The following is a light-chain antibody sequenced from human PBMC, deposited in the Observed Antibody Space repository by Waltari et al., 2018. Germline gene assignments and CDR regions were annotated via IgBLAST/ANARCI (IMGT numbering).Light chain of an antibody. CDR3: QESYSFSRT. Sequence: DIQLTQSPSSLSASVGDSVTITCRASKTISRYLTWYQQKPGKAPNLRIEEASSLQSGVPSRFSCRGSGRYFTLIITSLQPEDFATYYCQESYSFSRTFGQGTKVEIK. J-gene: IGKJ1*01. V-gene: IGKV1-39*01. CDR2: EAS. CDR1: KTISRY.